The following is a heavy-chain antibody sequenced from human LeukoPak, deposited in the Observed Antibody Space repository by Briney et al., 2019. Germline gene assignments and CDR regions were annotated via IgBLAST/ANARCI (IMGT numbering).Heavy chain of an antibody. Sequence: GGSLTLSCAASGFTFSSYFMHWVRQAPGKGLVWVSRIKSDGSSTNYADFVEGRFTISRDNAKNTLYMQINTLRDEDTAVYYCARVRYCSRASCYSWFVSWGQGTLVTVSS. CDR3: ARVRYCSRASCYSWFVS. CDR1: GFTFSSYF. V-gene: IGHV3-74*01. CDR2: IKSDGSST. J-gene: IGHJ5*01. D-gene: IGHD2-2*01.